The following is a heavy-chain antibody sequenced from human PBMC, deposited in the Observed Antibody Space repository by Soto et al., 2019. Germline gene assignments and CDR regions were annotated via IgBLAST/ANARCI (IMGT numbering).Heavy chain of an antibody. CDR2: IYYSGST. Sequence: PSETLSLTCTVSGGPISSSSYYWGWIRQPPGKGLEWIGSIYYSGSTYYNPSLKSRVTISVDTSKNQFSLKLSSVTAADTAVNYCARRRDSDYGHWYFDLWGRGTLVTVSS. J-gene: IGHJ2*01. V-gene: IGHV4-39*01. CDR3: ARRRDSDYGHWYFDL. D-gene: IGHD4-4*01. CDR1: GGPISSSSYY.